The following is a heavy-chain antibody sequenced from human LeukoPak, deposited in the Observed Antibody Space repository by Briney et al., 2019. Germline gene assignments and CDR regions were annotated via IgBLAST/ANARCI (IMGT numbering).Heavy chain of an antibody. CDR3: AKTAPYSSGWFYFDY. D-gene: IGHD6-19*01. J-gene: IGHJ4*02. V-gene: IGHV3-7*03. Sequence: GGSLRLSCAASRFIFSSYWMSWVRQAPGKGLEWVAHIKHDGSGKYYVDSVKGRFSISGDNAKTSLYLQMDNLRAEDTAIYYCAKTAPYSSGWFYFDYWGQGTLVTVSS. CDR1: RFIFSSYW. CDR2: IKHDGSGK.